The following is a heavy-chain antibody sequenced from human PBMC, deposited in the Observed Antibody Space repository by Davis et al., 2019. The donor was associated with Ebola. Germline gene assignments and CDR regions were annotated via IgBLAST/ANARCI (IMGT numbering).Heavy chain of an antibody. CDR3: AKGLYCSSSTCHEGGWFGP. CDR1: GFTFSSYA. V-gene: IGHV3-23*01. D-gene: IGHD2-2*01. J-gene: IGHJ5*02. CDR2: ISGSGGST. Sequence: GESLKISCAASGFTFSSYAMSWVRQAPGKGLEWVSAISGSGGSTYYADSVKGRFTISRDNSKNTLYLQMHSLRAEDTAVYYCAKGLYCSSSTCHEGGWFGPWGQGTLVTVSS.